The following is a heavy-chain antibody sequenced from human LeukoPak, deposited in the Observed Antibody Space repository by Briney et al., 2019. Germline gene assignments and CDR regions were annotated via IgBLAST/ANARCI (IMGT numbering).Heavy chain of an antibody. D-gene: IGHD4-23*01. V-gene: IGHV3-74*01. CDR3: ARDDYGGNSGAFDI. CDR2: INSDGSST. J-gene: IGHJ3*02. CDR1: GFTFSSYW. Sequence: GGSLRLSCAASGFTFSSYWMHWVRQAPGKGLVWVSRINSDGSSTNYADSVKGRFTISRDNAKNTLYLQMNSLKAEDTALYYCARDDYGGNSGAFDIWGQGTMVTVSS.